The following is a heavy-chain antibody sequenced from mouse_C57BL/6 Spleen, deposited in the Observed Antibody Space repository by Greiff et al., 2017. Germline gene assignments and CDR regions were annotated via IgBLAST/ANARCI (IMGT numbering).Heavy chain of an antibody. Sequence: VQRVESGPGLVAPSQSLSITCTVSGFSLTSYGVHWVRQPPGKGLEWLVVIWSDGSTTYNSALKSRLSISKDNSKSQVFLKMNSLQTDDTAMYYCARHDDYDGLYAMDYWGQGTSVTVSS. CDR2: IWSDGST. J-gene: IGHJ4*01. D-gene: IGHD2-4*01. V-gene: IGHV2-6-1*01. CDR1: GFSLTSYG. CDR3: ARHDDYDGLYAMDY.